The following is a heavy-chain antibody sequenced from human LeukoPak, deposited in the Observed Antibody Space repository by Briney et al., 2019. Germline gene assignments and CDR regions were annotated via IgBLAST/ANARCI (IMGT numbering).Heavy chain of an antibody. CDR2: IYPDDSDT. D-gene: IGHD5-18*01. J-gene: IGHJ6*02. Sequence: GASLQISCKGSGYSFTSYWIGWVRPMPGKGLEWMGIIYPDDSDTRYSPSFQGQVTISADKSISTAYLQWSSLKASDTAMYYCARQSRGYSYGMDVWGQGTTVTVSS. CDR3: ARQSRGYSYGMDV. V-gene: IGHV5-51*01. CDR1: GYSFTSYW.